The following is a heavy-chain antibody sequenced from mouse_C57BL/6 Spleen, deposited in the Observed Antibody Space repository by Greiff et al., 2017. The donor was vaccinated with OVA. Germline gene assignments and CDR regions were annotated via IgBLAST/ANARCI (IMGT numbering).Heavy chain of an antibody. D-gene: IGHD2-12*01. CDR3: ARCYDPLFDY. J-gene: IGHJ2*01. CDR1: GYAFSSYW. Sequence: QVQLKESGAELVKPGASVKISCKASGYAFSSYWMNWVKQRPGKGLGWIGQIYPGDGDTNYNGKFKGKATLTADKSSSTAYMQLSSLTSEDSAVYFCARCYDPLFDYWGQGTTLTVSS. V-gene: IGHV1-80*01. CDR2: IYPGDGDT.